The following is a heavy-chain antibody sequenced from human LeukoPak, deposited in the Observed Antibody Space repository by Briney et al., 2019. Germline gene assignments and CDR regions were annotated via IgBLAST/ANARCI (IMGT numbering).Heavy chain of an antibody. Sequence: GESLKISCKGSGYTFTNYWIGWVRQMPGKGLEWMGIIYPGDSDTRYSPSFQGQVTISADKSISTAYLQWSSLKASDTAMYYCARPSRSGIAAAGTLDGDYWGQGILVTVSS. CDR3: ARPSRSGIAAAGTLDGDY. CDR1: GYTFTNYW. D-gene: IGHD6-13*01. J-gene: IGHJ4*02. CDR2: IYPGDSDT. V-gene: IGHV5-51*01.